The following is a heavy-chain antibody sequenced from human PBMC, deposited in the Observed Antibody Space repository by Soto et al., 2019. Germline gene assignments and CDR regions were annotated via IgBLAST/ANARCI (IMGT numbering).Heavy chain of an antibody. V-gene: IGHV3-30-3*01. J-gene: IGHJ4*02. D-gene: IGHD3-22*01. Sequence: QVELVESGGGVVQSVGSLRLSCASPGFSFSIHALHWIRQAPGEGLEWGAVMSPNGDNQYYADSVKGRFTSSRETSKSTLSLQMTSLRPEDTAVYYCARGAVFYYDTSRYCGQGTLVTGSS. CDR2: MSPNGDNQ. CDR3: ARGAVFYYDTSRY. CDR1: GFSFSIHA.